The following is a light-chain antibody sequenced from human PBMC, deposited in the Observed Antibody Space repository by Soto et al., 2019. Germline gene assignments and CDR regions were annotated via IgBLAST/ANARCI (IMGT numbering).Light chain of an antibody. V-gene: IGKV1-5*01. Sequence: DIQMTQSPSTLSASVRGRVTITCRASQTVSTWLAWYQQKPGKAPKVIIYDASTLENGVPPRFSGSGSGTEFTLTISSLQPDDFATYYCQQYSTSSRTFGQGTKV. J-gene: IGKJ1*01. CDR2: DAS. CDR1: QTVSTW. CDR3: QQYSTSSRT.